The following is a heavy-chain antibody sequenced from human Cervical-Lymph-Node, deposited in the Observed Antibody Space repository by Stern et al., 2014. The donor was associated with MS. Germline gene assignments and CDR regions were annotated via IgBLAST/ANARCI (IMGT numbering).Heavy chain of an antibody. CDR1: GGSVGSGSYD. Sequence: QLQLQESGPGLVKPSQTLSLTCTVSGGSVGSGSYDWSWIRQPAGKGLEWIGRIYTTGSTYYNPSLKSRVSISIDTTKTQFSLNLTPVAAADTAVYYCARDKEDTNMAFRYFDNWGQGTLVTVSS. V-gene: IGHV4-61*02. J-gene: IGHJ4*02. CDR3: ARDKEDTNMAFRYFDN. CDR2: IYTTGST. D-gene: IGHD5-18*01.